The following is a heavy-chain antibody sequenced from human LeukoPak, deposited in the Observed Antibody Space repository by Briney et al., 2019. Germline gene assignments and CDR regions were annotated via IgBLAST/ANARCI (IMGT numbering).Heavy chain of an antibody. CDR1: GGSFSGYY. CDR3: ASHKTFGGVIAN. Sequence: PSETLSLTCAVYGGSFSGYYWSWIRQPPGKGLEWIGEINHSGSTNYNPSLKSRVTISVDTSKNQFSLKLSSVTAADTAVYYCASHKTFGGVIANWGQGTLVPVSS. V-gene: IGHV4-34*01. CDR2: INHSGST. J-gene: IGHJ4*02. D-gene: IGHD3-16*02.